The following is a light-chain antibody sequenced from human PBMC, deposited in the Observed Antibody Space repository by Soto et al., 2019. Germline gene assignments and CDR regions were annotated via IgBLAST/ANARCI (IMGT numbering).Light chain of an antibody. J-gene: IGKJ3*01. V-gene: IGKV4-1*01. Sequence: DIVMTQSPDSLAVSLGERATINCKSSRSVFYNSNNRNYLAWYQQKPAQPPKLLFYWASTRESGVPDRFSGSGSGTDFTLTISSLQAEDVAVYYCQQYYSTPFTFGPGTKVDIK. CDR3: QQYYSTPFT. CDR2: WAS. CDR1: RSVFYNSNNRNY.